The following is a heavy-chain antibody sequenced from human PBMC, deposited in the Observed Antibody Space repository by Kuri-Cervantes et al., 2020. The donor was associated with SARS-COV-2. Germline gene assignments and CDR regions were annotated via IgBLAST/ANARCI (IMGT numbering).Heavy chain of an antibody. D-gene: IGHD1-26*01. V-gene: IGHV3-23*01. CDR1: GFPFTGHA. CDR3: ARDFFPGRELLSLGGMDV. CDR2: VSGSADSA. J-gene: IGHJ6*02. Sequence: GGSLRLSCTASGFPFTGHAISWVRQVPGKGLEWVSTVSGSADSAWYADSVRGRFSISRDNPKNTVYLQMNSLRAEDTAVYYCARDFFPGRELLSLGGMDVWGQGTTVTVSS.